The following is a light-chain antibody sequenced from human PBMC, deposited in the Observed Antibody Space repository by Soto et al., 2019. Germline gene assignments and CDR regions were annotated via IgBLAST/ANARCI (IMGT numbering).Light chain of an antibody. CDR1: SSNIGAGYD. V-gene: IGLV1-40*01. CDR3: QSYDSFVV. CDR2: GNS. Sequence: QSVLTQPPSVSGAPGQRVTISCTGSSSNIGAGYDVHWYQQLPGTAPKLLIYGNSNRPSGVPDRFSGSKSGTSASLAITGLQAEDEADYYCQSYDSFVVFGGETKLTVL. J-gene: IGLJ2*01.